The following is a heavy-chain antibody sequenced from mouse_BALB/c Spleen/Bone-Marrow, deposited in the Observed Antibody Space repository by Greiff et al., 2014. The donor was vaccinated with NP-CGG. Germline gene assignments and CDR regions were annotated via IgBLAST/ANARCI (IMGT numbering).Heavy chain of an antibody. V-gene: IGHV1-69*02. CDR3: TRGYHGSSYDY. J-gene: IGHJ2*01. Sequence: QVQLQQSGAELVRPGASVKLSCKASGYTFTSYWINWVKQRPGQGLEWIGNIYPSDSYTNYNQKFKDKATLTVDKSSSTAYMQLSSPTSEDSAVYYCTRGYHGSSYDYWGQGTTLTVSS. CDR1: GYTFTSYW. D-gene: IGHD1-1*01. CDR2: IYPSDSYT.